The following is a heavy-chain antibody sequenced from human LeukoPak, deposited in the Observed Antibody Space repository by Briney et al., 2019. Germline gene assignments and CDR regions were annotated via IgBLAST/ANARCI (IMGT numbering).Heavy chain of an antibody. V-gene: IGHV3-11*01. J-gene: IGHJ4*02. CDR1: GFTFSDYY. CDR2: ISSSGSTI. CDR3: AKTLYGDYGLDY. D-gene: IGHD4-17*01. Sequence: GGSLRLSCAASGFTFSDYYMSWIRQAPGKGLEWVSYISSSGSTIYYADSVKGRSTISRDNAKNSLYLQMNSLRAEDTALYYCAKTLYGDYGLDYWGQGTLVTVSS.